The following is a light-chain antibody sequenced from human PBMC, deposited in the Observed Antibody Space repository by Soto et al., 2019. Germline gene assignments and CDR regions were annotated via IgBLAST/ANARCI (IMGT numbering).Light chain of an antibody. J-gene: IGKJ4*01. V-gene: IGKV1-5*01. CDR3: QPYNRYPRT. CDR1: QSISSW. CDR2: DAS. Sequence: SRRTMTTSIGDRVTITCRASQSISSWLAWYQQKPGKAPKLLIYDASSLESGVPSRFSGSGSGTEFTLTISSLQPDDFATYDFQPYNRYPRTFGGGTKVDI.